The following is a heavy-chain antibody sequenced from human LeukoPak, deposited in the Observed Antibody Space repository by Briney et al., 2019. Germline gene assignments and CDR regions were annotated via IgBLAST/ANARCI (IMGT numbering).Heavy chain of an antibody. CDR1: GFTFSSYG. V-gene: IGHV3-33*01. J-gene: IGHJ4*02. D-gene: IGHD6-13*01. CDR3: ARDPAAGTLDY. Sequence: GRSLRLSCAASGFTFSSYGMHWVRQAPGKGLEWVAVIWYDGSNKYYADSVKGRFTISRDNPKNTLYLQMNSLRAEDTAVYYCARDPAAGTLDYWGQGTLVTVSS. CDR2: IWYDGSNK.